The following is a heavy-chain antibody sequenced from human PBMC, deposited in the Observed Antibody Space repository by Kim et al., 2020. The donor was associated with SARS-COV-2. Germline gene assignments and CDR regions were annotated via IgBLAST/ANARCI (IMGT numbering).Heavy chain of an antibody. V-gene: IGHV4-59*01. Sequence: SETLSLTCTVSGGPIRNFYWSWTRQSPGKGLEWIGQISYSGSSNYNPSINSRVTISVDTSNNQLSLKLSSVTAADTAVYYCARVDGYTYGYDFYNYFGMDVGGQGTTFTVSS. CDR2: ISYSGSS. J-gene: IGHJ6*02. CDR3: ARVDGYTYGYDFYNYFGMDV. D-gene: IGHD5-18*01. CDR1: GGPIRNFY.